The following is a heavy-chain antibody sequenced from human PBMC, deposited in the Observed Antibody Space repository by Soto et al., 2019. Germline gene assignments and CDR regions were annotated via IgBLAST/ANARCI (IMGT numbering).Heavy chain of an antibody. V-gene: IGHV1-24*01. CDR1: GYTLTELS. J-gene: IGHJ4*02. Sequence: ASVKVSCKVSGYTLTELSMHWVRQAPGKGLEWMGGFDPEDGETIYAQKFQGRVTMTEDTSTDTAYMELSSLRSEDTAVYYCATDQPYYYDSSGPSPYFDYWGQGTLVTVSS. CDR2: FDPEDGET. CDR3: ATDQPYYYDSSGPSPYFDY. D-gene: IGHD3-22*01.